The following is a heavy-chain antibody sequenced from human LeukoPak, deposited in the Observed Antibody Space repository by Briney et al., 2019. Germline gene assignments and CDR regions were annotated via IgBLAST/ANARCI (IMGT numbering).Heavy chain of an antibody. CDR2: ISYDGSYK. Sequence: PGGSLRLSCAASGFSFSSYGMHWVRQAPGKGLEWVAVISYDGSYKNYADSLKGRFTISRDNSKNTLYLQMNSLRSEDTAVYYCAREGRGYKVAKFDYWGQGTLVTVSS. J-gene: IGHJ4*02. D-gene: IGHD3-22*01. V-gene: IGHV3-30*03. CDR3: AREGRGYKVAKFDY. CDR1: GFSFSSYG.